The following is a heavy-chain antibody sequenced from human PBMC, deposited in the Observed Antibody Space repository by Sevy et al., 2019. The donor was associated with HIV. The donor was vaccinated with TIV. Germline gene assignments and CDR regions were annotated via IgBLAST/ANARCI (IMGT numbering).Heavy chain of an antibody. V-gene: IGHV3-30*02. J-gene: IGHJ3*02. Sequence: GGSLRLSCTAYGFIFNQFGFHWVRQAPGKGPEWVAFTRYDGTTKYYADSVKGRFTISRENSKSTLYLQMNNLNPEDTALYHCVKGLGMVQGALLSEDIWGQGTMVTVSS. CDR1: GFIFNQFG. CDR2: TRYDGTTK. D-gene: IGHD3-10*01. CDR3: VKGLGMVQGALLSEDI.